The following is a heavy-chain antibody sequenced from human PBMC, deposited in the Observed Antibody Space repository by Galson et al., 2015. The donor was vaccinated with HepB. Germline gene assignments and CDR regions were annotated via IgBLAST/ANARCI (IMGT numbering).Heavy chain of an antibody. CDR3: ARETMVLNWYFDL. CDR1: GFTFSTYG. J-gene: IGHJ2*01. Sequence: LRLSCAASGFTFSTYGMHWVRQAPGKGLEWVAVIWRDGSNKYYVDSVKGRFTISRGNSKNTLYLQMNSLRAEDTAVYYCARETMVLNWYFDLWGRGTLVTVSS. V-gene: IGHV3-33*01. D-gene: IGHD4/OR15-4a*01. CDR2: IWRDGSNK.